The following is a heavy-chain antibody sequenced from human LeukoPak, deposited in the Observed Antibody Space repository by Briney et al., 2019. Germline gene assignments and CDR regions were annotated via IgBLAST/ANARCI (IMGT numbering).Heavy chain of an antibody. Sequence: EGSLRLSCAASGFTFSSYWMSWVRQAPGKGLVWVSRINSDGINTSYADSVKGRFTISRDNAKNTLNLQMNSLRAEDTAVYYCARATSDNILTGYYSPWGQGTLVTVSS. V-gene: IGHV3-74*01. D-gene: IGHD3-9*01. CDR3: ARATSDNILTGYYSP. J-gene: IGHJ5*02. CDR1: GFTFSSYW. CDR2: INSDGINT.